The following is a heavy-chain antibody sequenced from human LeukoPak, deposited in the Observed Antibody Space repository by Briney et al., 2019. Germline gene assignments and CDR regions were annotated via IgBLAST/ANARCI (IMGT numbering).Heavy chain of an antibody. Sequence: GGSLRRSCAASGFTFSRYWMSWVRLAPGKGLEWVASIKQDGSEKYYVDSVRGRFTISRDNAKNSLYLQMNSLRAEDTAVYYCARKSGYHDYWGQGTLVTVSS. CDR1: GFTFSRYW. CDR3: ARKSGYHDY. V-gene: IGHV3-7*01. D-gene: IGHD3-22*01. J-gene: IGHJ4*02. CDR2: IKQDGSEK.